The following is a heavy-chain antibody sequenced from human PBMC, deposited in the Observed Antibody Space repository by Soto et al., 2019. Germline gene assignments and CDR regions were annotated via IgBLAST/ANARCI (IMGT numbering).Heavy chain of an antibody. D-gene: IGHD5-12*01. CDR3: ARRGYGDGYNTFDY. J-gene: IGHJ4*02. V-gene: IGHV1-18*01. CDR1: GYTFTSYG. CDR2: ISAYNGNT. Sequence: ASVKVSCKXSGYTFTSYGISWVRQAPGQGLEWMGWISAYNGNTNYAQKLQGRVTMTTDTSTSTAYMELRSLRSDDTAVYYCARRGYGDGYNTFDYWGQGTLVTVSS.